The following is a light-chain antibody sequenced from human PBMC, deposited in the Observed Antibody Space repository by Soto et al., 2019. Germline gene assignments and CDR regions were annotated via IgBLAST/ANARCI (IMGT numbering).Light chain of an antibody. CDR1: QGLSSD. Sequence: DIQLTQSPSFLSASVGDRVTITCRASQGLSSDLAWYQQKPGKAPKLLIYAASTLQSGVPPRFSGSGSGTEFPLTISSLQPEDFATYYCQQLNSYPITFGQGTRLEIK. CDR2: AAS. CDR3: QQLNSYPIT. V-gene: IGKV1-9*01. J-gene: IGKJ5*01.